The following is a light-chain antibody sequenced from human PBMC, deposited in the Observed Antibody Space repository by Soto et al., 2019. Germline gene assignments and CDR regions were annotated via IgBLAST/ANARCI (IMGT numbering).Light chain of an antibody. CDR1: SSNIGNNY. CDR2: DNN. CDR3: GTWDSSLSVVV. Sequence: QSVLMQPPSVSAAPGQKVTISCSGSSSNIGNNYVSWYQHLPGTAPKLLIYDNNKRPSGIPDRFSGSKSGTSATLGITGLQTGDEADYYCGTWDSSLSVVVLGGGTKLTVL. V-gene: IGLV1-51*01. J-gene: IGLJ2*01.